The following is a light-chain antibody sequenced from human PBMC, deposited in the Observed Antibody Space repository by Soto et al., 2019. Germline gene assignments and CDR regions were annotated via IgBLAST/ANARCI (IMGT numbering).Light chain of an antibody. CDR3: CSYAGRGGV. Sequence: QSALTQPASVSGSPGQSITISCTGTSSDVGSYNLVSWYQQHPGKAPKLMIYEVSKRPSGVSNRFSGSKSGNTASLTISGLQAEDEADYYCCSYAGRGGVFGGGTKVTVL. V-gene: IGLV2-23*02. J-gene: IGLJ2*01. CDR1: SSDVGSYNL. CDR2: EVS.